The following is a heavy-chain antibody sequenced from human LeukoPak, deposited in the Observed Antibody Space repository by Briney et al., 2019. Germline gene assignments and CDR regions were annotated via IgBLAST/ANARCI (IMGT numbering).Heavy chain of an antibody. J-gene: IGHJ4*02. CDR2: IKQDGSQK. V-gene: IGHV3-7*02. CDR1: GFTFSSHW. Sequence: GGSLRLSCAASGFTFSSHWMSWVRLAPGKGLEWVANIKQDGSQKFYVGSVKGRFTISRDNPKNSLYLQMNRLRAEDTAVYYCASLGYSYGDVIEYWGQGILVTVSS. CDR3: ASLGYSYGDVIEY. D-gene: IGHD5-18*01.